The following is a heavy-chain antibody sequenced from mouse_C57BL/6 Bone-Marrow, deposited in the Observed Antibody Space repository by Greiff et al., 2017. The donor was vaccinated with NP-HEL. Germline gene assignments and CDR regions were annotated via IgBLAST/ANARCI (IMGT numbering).Heavy chain of an antibody. J-gene: IGHJ2*01. CDR1: GYTFTSYG. D-gene: IGHD1-1*01. V-gene: IGHV1-81*01. CDR2: IYPRSGNT. Sequence: VKVVESGAELARPGASVKLSCKASGYTFTSYGISWVKQRTGQGLEWIGEIYPRSGNTYYNEKFKGKATLTADKSSSTAYMELRSLTSEDSAVYFCARSATVVSYYFDYWGQGTTLTVSS. CDR3: ARSATVVSYYFDY.